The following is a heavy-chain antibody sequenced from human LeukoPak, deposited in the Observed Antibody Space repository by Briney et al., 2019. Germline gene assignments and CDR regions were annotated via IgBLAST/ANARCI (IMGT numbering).Heavy chain of an antibody. CDR2: ISGSGGST. Sequence: GGSLRLSCAASGFTFSSYAMSWVRQAPGKGLEWVSAISGSGGSTYYADSVKGRFTISRDNSKNTLYLQMNSLRAEDTAVYYCAKDLKRALDTAMVSDPSDYWGQGTLVTVSS. J-gene: IGHJ4*02. CDR3: AKDLKRALDTAMVSDPSDY. CDR1: GFTFSSYA. D-gene: IGHD5-18*01. V-gene: IGHV3-23*01.